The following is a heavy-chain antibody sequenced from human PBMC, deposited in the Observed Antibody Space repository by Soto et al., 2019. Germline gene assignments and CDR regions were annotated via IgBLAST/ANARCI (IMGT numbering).Heavy chain of an antibody. J-gene: IGHJ6*02. CDR2: ISPYNDDT. V-gene: IGHV1-18*01. D-gene: IGHD3-22*01. CDR1: GYSFSSYG. Sequence: QAQLVQSGAEVKKPGASVKVSCKASGYSFSSYGITWVRQAPEQGLEWLGWISPYNDDTKYAQRLQGRVTMTTDTSTRTAYMDIRGLRSDDTAIYYCARGGYYDSSGARNYHYYGMDVWGQGTTVTVSS. CDR3: ARGGYYDSSGARNYHYYGMDV.